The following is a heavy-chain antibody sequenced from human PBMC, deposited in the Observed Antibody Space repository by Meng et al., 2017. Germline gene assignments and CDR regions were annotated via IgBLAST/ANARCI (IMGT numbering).Heavy chain of an antibody. CDR2: IIPIFGTA. Sequence: QVQLVQSGAEVKQPGSPATVSCTASGGTFSSYAIRWVRQAPGQGLEWMGGIIPIFGTANDAQKFQGRVTITADESTSTAYMELSSLRSEDTAVYYCAREGPCGGDCSGFDYWGQGTLVTVSS. CDR1: GGTFSSYA. J-gene: IGHJ4*02. CDR3: AREGPCGGDCSGFDY. V-gene: IGHV1-69*01. D-gene: IGHD2-21*02.